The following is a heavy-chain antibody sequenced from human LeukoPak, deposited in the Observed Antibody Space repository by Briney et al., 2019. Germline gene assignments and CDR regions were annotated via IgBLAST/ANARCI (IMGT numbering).Heavy chain of an antibody. J-gene: IGHJ4*02. CDR1: GFTFSSYW. V-gene: IGHV3-7*03. Sequence: GGSLRLSCAASGFTFSSYWMSWVRQAPGKGLEWVANIKQDGSEKYYVDSVKGRFTISRDNAKNSLYLQMNSQRAEDTAVYFCGRGQTTVTNWGQGTLVTVSS. CDR3: GRGQTTVTN. D-gene: IGHD4-17*01. CDR2: IKQDGSEK.